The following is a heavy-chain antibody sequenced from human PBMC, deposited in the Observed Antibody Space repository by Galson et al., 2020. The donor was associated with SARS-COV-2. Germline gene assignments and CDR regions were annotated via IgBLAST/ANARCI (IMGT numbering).Heavy chain of an antibody. D-gene: IGHD3-22*01. Sequence: SATLSLTCTVSGGSISSGGYYWSWIRQHPGKGLEWIGYIYYSGSTYYNPSLKSRVTISVDTSKNQFSLKLSSVTAADTAVYYCARDNPSDSSGWIPDAFDIWGQGTMVTVSS. CDR1: GGSISSGGYY. CDR2: IYYSGST. J-gene: IGHJ3*02. V-gene: IGHV4-31*03. CDR3: ARDNPSDSSGWIPDAFDI.